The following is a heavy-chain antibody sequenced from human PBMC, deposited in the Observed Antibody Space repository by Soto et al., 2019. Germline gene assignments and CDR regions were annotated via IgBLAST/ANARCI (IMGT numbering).Heavy chain of an antibody. CDR1: GYSVASNSAA. J-gene: IGHJ4*02. V-gene: IGHV6-1*01. D-gene: IGHD4-17*01. Sequence: PSHTLSLTCAISGYSVASNSAAWNLIRQSPSRGLEWLGRTYYRSKWYNDYAVSVKSRITINPDTSKNQFSLQLNSVTPEDTAVYYCARDLGYGDYRAWGQGTLVTVS. CDR2: TYYRSKWYN. CDR3: ARDLGYGDYRA.